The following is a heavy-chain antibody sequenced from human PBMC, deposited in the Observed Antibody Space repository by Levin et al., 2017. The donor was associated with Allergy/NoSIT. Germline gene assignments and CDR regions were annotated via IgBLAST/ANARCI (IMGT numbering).Heavy chain of an antibody. CDR1: GFTFSNSG. CDR2: ISYNGNYK. CDR3: AKGPRIAAAVDY. Sequence: GGSLRLSCAASGFTFSNSGIHWVRQAPGKGLEWVAVISYNGNYKYYADSVEGRFSISRDNSNNTVYLQMNSLRPEDTAVYYCAKGPRIAAAVDYWGQGTLVTVSS. J-gene: IGHJ4*02. V-gene: IGHV3-30*18. D-gene: IGHD6-13*01.